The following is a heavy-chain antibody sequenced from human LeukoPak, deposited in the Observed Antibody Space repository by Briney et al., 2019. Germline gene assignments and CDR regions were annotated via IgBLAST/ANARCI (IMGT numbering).Heavy chain of an antibody. V-gene: IGHV1-46*01. CDR1: GYTFTSYY. D-gene: IGHD3-22*01. Sequence: ASVKVSCKASGYTFTSYYMHWVRQAPGQGLEWMGIINPSGGSTSYAQKFQGRVTMTTDTSTRTAYMELRSLRSDDTAVYYCARARGGVVIYYYYYMDVWGKGTTVTISS. CDR3: ARARGGVVIYYYYYMDV. J-gene: IGHJ6*03. CDR2: INPSGGST.